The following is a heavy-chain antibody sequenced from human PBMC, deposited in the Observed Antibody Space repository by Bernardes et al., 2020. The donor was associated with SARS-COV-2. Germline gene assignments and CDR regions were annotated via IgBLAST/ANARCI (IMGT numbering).Heavy chain of an antibody. CDR2: ISKTGNDI. CDR3: AREGLSV. V-gene: IGHV3-21*05. Sequence: GGSLRLSCVASGFNFMNYGMNWVRHTPEKGLEWIAYISKTGNDIYYADSVEGRFIISRDDAANSFYLQMNGLRDDDTAIYYGAREGLSVWGQGALVTVSP. CDR1: GFNFMNYG. J-gene: IGHJ4*02.